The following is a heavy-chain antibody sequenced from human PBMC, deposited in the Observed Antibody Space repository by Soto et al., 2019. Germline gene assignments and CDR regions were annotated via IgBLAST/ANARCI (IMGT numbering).Heavy chain of an antibody. D-gene: IGHD6-13*01. J-gene: IGHJ4*02. V-gene: IGHV3-30-3*01. Sequence: QVQLVESGGGVVQPGRSLRLSCSTSGLTFTRHAMHWVRQVPGKGLEWVAAISDDGSKKHYVDSVKGRFSISRDKSRNKVYLQMNSLRVEETVVYFCAGERETSSWFLSGFEYWGQGTLVTVSS. CDR1: GLTFTRHA. CDR2: ISDDGSKK. CDR3: AGERETSSWFLSGFEY.